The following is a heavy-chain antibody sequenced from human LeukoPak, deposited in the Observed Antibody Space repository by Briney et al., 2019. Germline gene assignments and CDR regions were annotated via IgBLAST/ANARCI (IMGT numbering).Heavy chain of an antibody. CDR2: LNSDDTTT. D-gene: IGHD1-26*01. Sequence: GGSLRLSCVASGFTFSSYWMHWVRQVPGKGLVWVSRLNSDDTTTNYADSVKGRFTISRDNAKNTLYLQMNSLTAEDTAVYYCVRGGSGRYYGFFDCWGQGTLVTVSS. CDR3: VRGGSGRYYGFFDC. V-gene: IGHV3-74*01. CDR1: GFTFSSYW. J-gene: IGHJ4*02.